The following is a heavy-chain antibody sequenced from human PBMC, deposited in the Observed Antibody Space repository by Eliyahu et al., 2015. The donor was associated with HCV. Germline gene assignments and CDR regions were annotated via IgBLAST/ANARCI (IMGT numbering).Heavy chain of an antibody. D-gene: IGHD2-2*01. CDR1: GYSFSSYX. V-gene: IGHV1-18*01. CDR2: ISAYNGNT. J-gene: IGHJ4*02. Sequence: QIQLVQSGGEVKKPGASVKVXCKISGYSFSSYXVSWVRQAPGQGLEWVGWISAYNGNTNYAQKLQDRVTLTTDTSTSTAYMELRNLRSDDTAVYYCARAEAIVPSATDYSGQGTLVTVSS. CDR3: ARAEAIVPSATDY.